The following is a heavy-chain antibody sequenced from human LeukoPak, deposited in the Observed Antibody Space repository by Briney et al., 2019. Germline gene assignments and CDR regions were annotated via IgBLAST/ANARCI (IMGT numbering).Heavy chain of an antibody. Sequence: SETLSLTCAVYGGSFSGYYWSWIRQPPGKGLEWIGEINHSGSTNYNPSLKSRVTISVDTSKNQFSLKLSSVTAADTAVYYCARIVVVPTAIYYYYYGMDVWGQGTTATVSS. CDR1: GGSFSGYY. V-gene: IGHV4-34*01. J-gene: IGHJ6*02. CDR3: ARIVVVPTAIYYYYYGMDV. D-gene: IGHD2-2*01. CDR2: INHSGST.